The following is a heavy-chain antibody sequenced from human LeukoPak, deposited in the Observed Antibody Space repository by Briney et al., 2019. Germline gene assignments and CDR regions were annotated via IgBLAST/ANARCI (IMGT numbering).Heavy chain of an antibody. J-gene: IGHJ3*02. V-gene: IGHV3-23*01. CDR3: ARDWGVRSAFDI. CDR1: GFIFSSYA. CDR2: ISGSGGST. Sequence: GGSLRLSCAASGFIFSSYAMSWVRQAPGKGLEWVSAISGSGGSTYYADSVKGRFTISRDNSKNTLYLQMNSLRAEDTAVYYCARDWGVRSAFDIWGQGTMVTVSS. D-gene: IGHD3-16*01.